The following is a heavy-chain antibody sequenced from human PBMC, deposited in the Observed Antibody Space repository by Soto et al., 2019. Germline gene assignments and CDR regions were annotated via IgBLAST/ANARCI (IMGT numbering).Heavy chain of an antibody. V-gene: IGHV1-18*01. CDR3: ARDSGWYDY. D-gene: IGHD6-19*01. J-gene: IGHJ4*02. Sequence: ASVKVSCKASGYTFTSYGISWVRQAPGQGIEWMGWNTKYAQKLQGRVTMTTDTSTSTAYMELRSLRSDDTAVYYCARDSGWYDYWGQGTLVTVSS. CDR1: GYTFTSYG. CDR2: NT.